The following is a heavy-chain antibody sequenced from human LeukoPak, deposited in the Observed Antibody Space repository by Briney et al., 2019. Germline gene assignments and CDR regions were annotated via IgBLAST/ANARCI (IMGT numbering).Heavy chain of an antibody. D-gene: IGHD5/OR15-5a*01. V-gene: IGHV3-21*01. CDR3: ARDVSGDY. Sequence: PGGSLRLSCAASGFTFSDYYMNWVRQAPGKGLEWVSSISSSSSYIYYADSVKGRFTISRDNAKNSLYLQMNSLRVEDTAVYYCARDVSGDYWGQGTLVTVSS. J-gene: IGHJ4*02. CDR2: ISSSSSYI. CDR1: GFTFSDYY.